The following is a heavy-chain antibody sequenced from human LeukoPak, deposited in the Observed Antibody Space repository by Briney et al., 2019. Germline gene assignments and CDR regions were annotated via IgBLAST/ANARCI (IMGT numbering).Heavy chain of an antibody. J-gene: IGHJ4*02. D-gene: IGHD6-19*01. CDR2: ISSSSSYI. CDR3: ARDRREAVAGTLDY. Sequence: GSLRLSCAASGFTFSSYSMNWVRQAPGKGLEWVSSISSSSSYIYYADSVKGRFTISRDNSKNTLYLQMNSLRAEDTAVYYCARDRREAVAGTLDYWGQGTLVTVSS. V-gene: IGHV3-21*01. CDR1: GFTFSSYS.